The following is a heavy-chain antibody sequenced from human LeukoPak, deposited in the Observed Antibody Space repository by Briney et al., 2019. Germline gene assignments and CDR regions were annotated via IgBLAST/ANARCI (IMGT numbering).Heavy chain of an antibody. CDR2: ISGSGGST. CDR3: AKGGGDYYDSSGYYYGVFFDY. J-gene: IGHJ4*02. Sequence: PGGSLRLSCAASGFTFSSYAMSWVRQAPGKGLEWVSAISGSGGSTYYADSVKGRFTISRDNSKNTLYLQMNSLRAEDTAVYYCAKGGGDYYDSSGYYYGVFFDYWGQGTLVTVSS. D-gene: IGHD3-22*01. V-gene: IGHV3-23*01. CDR1: GFTFSSYA.